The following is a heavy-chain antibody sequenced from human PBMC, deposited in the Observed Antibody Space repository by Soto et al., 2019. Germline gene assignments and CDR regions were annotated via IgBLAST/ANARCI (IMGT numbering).Heavy chain of an antibody. V-gene: IGHV3-30-3*01. Sequence: GGSLRLSCAASGLTFSTYAMHWVRQAPGKGLEWVAVISYDGTNKYYADSVKGRFTISRDNSKNTLYLQMNSLGADDTAVYYCVRDPSVAATTRTPWFDPWGQGTLVTVSS. D-gene: IGHD2-15*01. CDR2: ISYDGTNK. CDR1: GLTFSTYA. J-gene: IGHJ5*02. CDR3: VRDPSVAATTRTPWFDP.